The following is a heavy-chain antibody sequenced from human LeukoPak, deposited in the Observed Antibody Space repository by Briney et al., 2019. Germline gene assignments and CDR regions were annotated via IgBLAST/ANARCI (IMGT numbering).Heavy chain of an antibody. Sequence: PGGSLRLSCAASGFTFSSYSMNWVRQAPGKGLEWVSSISSSSSYIYYADSVKGRFTISRDNAKNSLYLQMNSLRAEDTAVYYCARGYCSGGSCYSGFDPWGQGTLVTVSS. CDR3: ARGYCSGGSCYSGFDP. D-gene: IGHD2-15*01. CDR1: GFTFSSYS. J-gene: IGHJ5*02. CDR2: ISSSSSYI. V-gene: IGHV3-21*01.